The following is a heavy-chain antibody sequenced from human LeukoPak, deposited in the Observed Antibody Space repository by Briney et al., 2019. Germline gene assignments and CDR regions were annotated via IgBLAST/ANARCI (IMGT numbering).Heavy chain of an antibody. CDR1: GYTFTSYG. CDR2: MNPNSGNT. V-gene: IGHV1-8*02. Sequence: ASVKVSCKASGYTFTSYGISWVRQATGQGLEWMGWMNPNSGNTGYAQKFQGRVTMTRNTSISTAYMELSSLRSEDTAVYYCARNNHYYHSTFDYWGQGTLVTVSS. J-gene: IGHJ4*02. CDR3: ARNNHYYHSTFDY. D-gene: IGHD3-22*01.